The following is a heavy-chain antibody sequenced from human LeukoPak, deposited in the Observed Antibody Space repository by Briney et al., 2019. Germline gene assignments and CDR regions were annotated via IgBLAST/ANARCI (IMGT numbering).Heavy chain of an antibody. Sequence: GATVKVSCKVSGYTLTELSMHWVRQASGKGLEWRGGFDPEDGETNYAQKFQGRVTMTEDTSTDTANMELSSLRSEDTAVYYCATGPIAAAGTGYFDLWGRGTLVTVSS. J-gene: IGHJ2*01. CDR3: ATGPIAAAGTGYFDL. V-gene: IGHV1-24*01. D-gene: IGHD6-13*01. CDR1: GYTLTELS. CDR2: FDPEDGET.